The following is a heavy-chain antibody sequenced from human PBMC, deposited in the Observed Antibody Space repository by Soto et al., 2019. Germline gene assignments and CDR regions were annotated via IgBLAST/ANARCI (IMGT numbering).Heavy chain of an antibody. CDR2: INHSGST. Sequence: PSETLSLTCAVYGGSFSGYYWSWIRQPPGKGLEWIGEINHSGSTNYNPSLKSRVTISVDTSKNQFSLKLSSVTAADTAVYYCARAVRWLRRKSYYYYMDVWGKGTTVTVSS. J-gene: IGHJ6*03. V-gene: IGHV4-34*01. D-gene: IGHD5-12*01. CDR1: GGSFSGYY. CDR3: ARAVRWLRRKSYYYYMDV.